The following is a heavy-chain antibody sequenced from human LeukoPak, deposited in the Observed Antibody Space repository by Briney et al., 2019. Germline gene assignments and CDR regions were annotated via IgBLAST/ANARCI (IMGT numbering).Heavy chain of an antibody. CDR2: ISAYNGNT. D-gene: IGHD3-10*01. Sequence: ASVKVSCKASGYTFTSYGISWVRQAPGQGLEWMGWISAYNGNTNYAQKLQGRVTMTTDTSTSTAYMELRSLRSDDTAVYYCASGHYYGSGSYYNDYWGQGTLVTVSS. CDR1: GYTFTSYG. CDR3: ASGHYYGSGSYYNDY. J-gene: IGHJ4*02. V-gene: IGHV1-18*01.